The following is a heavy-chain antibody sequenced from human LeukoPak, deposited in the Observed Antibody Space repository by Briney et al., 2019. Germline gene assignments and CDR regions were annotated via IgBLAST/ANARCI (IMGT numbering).Heavy chain of an antibody. CDR2: ISGSGGST. D-gene: IGHD2-15*01. Sequence: GGSLRLSCAASGFTFSSYEMNWVRQAPGKGLEWVSAISGSGGSTYYADSVKGRFTISRDNSKNTLYLQMNSLRAEDTAIYYCAKNGDRGAYCTGRTCYPYFYYYMDVWGKGTTVTI. V-gene: IGHV3-23*01. CDR3: AKNGDRGAYCTGRTCYPYFYYYMDV. CDR1: GFTFSSYE. J-gene: IGHJ6*03.